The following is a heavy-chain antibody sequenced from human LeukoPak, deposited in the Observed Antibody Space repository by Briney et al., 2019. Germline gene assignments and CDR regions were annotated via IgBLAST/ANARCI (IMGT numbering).Heavy chain of an antibody. CDR2: ISSNRGST. V-gene: IGHV3-64*01. CDR1: GFPLSSYA. J-gene: IGHJ6*04. D-gene: IGHD1-7*01. Sequence: GGSLRLSCAASGFPLSSYAMDLVRQAPGKGVEYVSAISSNRGSTYYAKSVKGRFAISRDNSKNALYLQMSSLRAEDMAGYYRARGITGTTLDVWGKGTTVTVSS. CDR3: ARGITGTTLDV.